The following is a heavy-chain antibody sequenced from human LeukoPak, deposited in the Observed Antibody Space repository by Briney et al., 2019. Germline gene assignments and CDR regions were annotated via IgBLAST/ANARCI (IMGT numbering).Heavy chain of an antibody. J-gene: IGHJ4*02. D-gene: IGHD5-24*01. CDR1: GFTFRNSA. V-gene: IGHV3-23*01. CDR3: AREGRRWLQFSFDY. Sequence: PGGSLRLSCAASGFTFRNSAMSWVRQAPGKGLEWVSTIINSGDRPLYPDSVWGRFSISRDNSKNTLYLQMNSLRAEDTAVYYCAREGRRWLQFSFDYWGQGTRVTVSP. CDR2: IINSGDRP.